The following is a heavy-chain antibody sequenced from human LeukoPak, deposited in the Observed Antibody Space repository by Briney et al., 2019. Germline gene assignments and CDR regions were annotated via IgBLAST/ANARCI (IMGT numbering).Heavy chain of an antibody. CDR2: ISTSGGNT. CDR1: GFAFSSNA. CDR3: ATTKQARRYFDY. Sequence: GGSLRLSCAGSGFAFSSNALSWVRQAPGKGLEWVSAISTSGGNTYYADSVRGRFTISRDNSKNTLYLQMNTLRAEDTAVYYCATTKQARRYFDYWGQGTLVTVSS. D-gene: IGHD1-1*01. V-gene: IGHV3-23*01. J-gene: IGHJ4*02.